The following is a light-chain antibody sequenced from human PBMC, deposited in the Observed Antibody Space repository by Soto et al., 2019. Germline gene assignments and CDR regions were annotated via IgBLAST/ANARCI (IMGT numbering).Light chain of an antibody. CDR1: SSNIGSGT. Sequence: QSVLTQPPSASGTPGQRVTISCSGSSSNIGSGTVNWYQQLPGTAPKLLIYNNNQWPSGVPDRFSGSKSGTSASLAISGLRSEDEADYYCAAWDVSLNGLYVFGTGTKLTVL. V-gene: IGLV1-44*01. J-gene: IGLJ1*01. CDR2: NNN. CDR3: AAWDVSLNGLYV.